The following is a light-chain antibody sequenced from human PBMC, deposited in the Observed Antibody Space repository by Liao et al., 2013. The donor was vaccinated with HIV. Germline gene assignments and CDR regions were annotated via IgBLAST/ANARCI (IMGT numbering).Light chain of an antibody. CDR2: YDS. CDR3: QVWDRGSAHPTV. Sequence: SYELTQPPSVSVAPGKTARITCGGNNIGSKSVHWYQQRSGQAPVLVISYDSDRPSGIPERFSGSNSGNTATLTISRVEAGDEADYYCQVWDRGSAHPTVFGPGTKVTVL. V-gene: IGLV3-21*04. CDR1: NIGSKS. J-gene: IGLJ1*01.